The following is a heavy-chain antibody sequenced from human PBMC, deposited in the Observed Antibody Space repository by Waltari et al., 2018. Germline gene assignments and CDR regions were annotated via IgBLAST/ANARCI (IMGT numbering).Heavy chain of an antibody. CDR2: IYYSGST. J-gene: IGHJ3*02. Sequence: QVQLQESGPGLVKPSETLSLTCTVSGGSISSHYWSWIRQPPGKGLEWIGYIYYSGSTNYNPSLKSRVTISVDTSKNQFSLKLSSVTAADTAVYYCARARDGYMTGAFDIWGQGTMVTVSS. CDR3: ARARDGYMTGAFDI. V-gene: IGHV4-59*11. D-gene: IGHD5-12*01. CDR1: GGSISSHY.